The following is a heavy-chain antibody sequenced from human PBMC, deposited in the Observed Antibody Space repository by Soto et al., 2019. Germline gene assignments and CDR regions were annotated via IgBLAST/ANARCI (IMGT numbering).Heavy chain of an antibody. Sequence: QVKLQESGPGLVKPSETLSLTCTVSGASITTKSWNWVRQSPGKGLEWIGYLYYSGTTNYNPSLNSRVTISIDTSKNQISLNLTSVTAADTAIYYCARGLSWSPYFDLWGQGTRVTVSS. V-gene: IGHV4-59*01. CDR3: ARGLSWSPYFDL. J-gene: IGHJ4*02. CDR2: LYYSGTT. CDR1: GASITTKS. D-gene: IGHD6-13*01.